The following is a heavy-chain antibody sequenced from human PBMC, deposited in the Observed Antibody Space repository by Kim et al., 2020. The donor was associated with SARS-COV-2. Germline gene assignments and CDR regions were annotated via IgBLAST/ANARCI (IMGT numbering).Heavy chain of an antibody. V-gene: IGHV3-23*01. CDR2: ISGSGGST. D-gene: IGHD2-2*01. J-gene: IGHJ6*01. CDR3: AKLDYCSSTSCYLYYYYG. CDR1: GFTFSSYA. Sequence: GGSLRLSCAASGFTFSSYAMSWVRQAPGKGLEWVSVISGSGGSTDYADSVQGRFTIFRDNFKNTLYLQMNSLRAEDTAVYYCAKLDYCSSTSCYLYYYYG.